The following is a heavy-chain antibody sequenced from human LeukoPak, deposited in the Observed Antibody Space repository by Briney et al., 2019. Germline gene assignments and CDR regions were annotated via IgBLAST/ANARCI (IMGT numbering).Heavy chain of an antibody. V-gene: IGHV3-74*01. J-gene: IGHJ6*03. CDR1: RFTFSVHW. D-gene: IGHD2-2*01. CDR2: INPDESDK. CDR3: AKFCSTRGNYMDV. Sequence: GGSLRLSCAASRFTFSVHWMHWVRQAPGKGLEWVSRINPDESDKAYADSVKGRFTISRDNAKNTLYLQMNSLRAEDTAVYYCAKFCSTRGNYMDVWGKGTTVTVSS.